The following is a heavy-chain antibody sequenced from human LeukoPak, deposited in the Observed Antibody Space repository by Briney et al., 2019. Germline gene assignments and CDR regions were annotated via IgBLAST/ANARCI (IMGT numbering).Heavy chain of an antibody. CDR3: ARARLGDIHDY. CDR2: IYYSGST. J-gene: IGHJ4*02. Sequence: PSETLSLTCTVSGGSISSSSYYWGWIRQPPGKGPEWIGYIYYSGSTNYNPSLKSRVTISVDTSKNQFSLKLSSVTAADTAVYYCARARLGDIHDYWGQGTLVTVSS. V-gene: IGHV4-61*05. CDR1: GGSISSSSYY. D-gene: IGHD3-9*01.